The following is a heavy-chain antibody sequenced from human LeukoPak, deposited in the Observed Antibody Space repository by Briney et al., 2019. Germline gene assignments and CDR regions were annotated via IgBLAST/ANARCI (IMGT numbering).Heavy chain of an antibody. D-gene: IGHD5-12*01. V-gene: IGHV4-4*02. CDR3: ARSGLVATFDY. CDR2: IYHSGNT. CDR1: GDSISSSNW. J-gene: IGHJ4*02. Sequence: SETLSLTCAVSGDSISSSNWWSWVRQPPGQGLEWIGEIYHSGNTNYNPSLKSRVTISVDTSKNQFSLKLSSVTAADTAVYYCARSGLVATFDYWGQGTLVTVSS.